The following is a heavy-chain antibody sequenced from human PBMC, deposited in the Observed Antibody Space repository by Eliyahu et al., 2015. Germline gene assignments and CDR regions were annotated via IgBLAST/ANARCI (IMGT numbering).Heavy chain of an antibody. CDR1: GYTFTPYY. CDR2: LNSGGDRT. D-gene: IGHD5-12*01. CDR3: ARASYGYDLGPFDF. V-gene: IGHV1-46*01. Sequence: QVQLVQSGAEVRKPGASVRVSCKTSGYTFTPYYIHWVRQAPGQGLQWMGMLNSGGDRTIYAQKFQGRVTLTRDTSTSTVYMDLSSLTSEDTALYYCARASYGYDLGPFDFWGQGTLVTVSS. J-gene: IGHJ4*02.